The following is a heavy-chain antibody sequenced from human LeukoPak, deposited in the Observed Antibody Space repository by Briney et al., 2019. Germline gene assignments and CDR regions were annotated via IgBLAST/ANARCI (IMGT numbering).Heavy chain of an antibody. Sequence: GGSLRLSCAASGFTFSSYWMSWVRQAPGKGLEWVAFIRYDGSNKYYADSVKGRFTISRDNSKNTLYLQVNSLRSDDTAVYYCARDLLPWYSSGWRVPTPQEYWGQGTLVTVSS. D-gene: IGHD6-19*01. V-gene: IGHV3-30*02. J-gene: IGHJ4*02. CDR2: IRYDGSNK. CDR1: GFTFSSYW. CDR3: ARDLLPWYSSGWRVPTPQEY.